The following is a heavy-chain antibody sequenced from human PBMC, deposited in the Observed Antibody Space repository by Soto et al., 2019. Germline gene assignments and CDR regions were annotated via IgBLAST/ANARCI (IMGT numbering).Heavy chain of an antibody. Sequence: PGGSLRLSCAASGFTFDDYAMHWVRQAPGKGLEWVSLISWDGGSTYYADSVKGRFTISRDNSKNSLYLQMNSLRAEGTALYYCAKDQTATNPYYYGMDVWGQGTTVTV. CDR1: GFTFDDYA. J-gene: IGHJ6*02. V-gene: IGHV3-43D*04. D-gene: IGHD5-18*01. CDR2: ISWDGGST. CDR3: AKDQTATNPYYYGMDV.